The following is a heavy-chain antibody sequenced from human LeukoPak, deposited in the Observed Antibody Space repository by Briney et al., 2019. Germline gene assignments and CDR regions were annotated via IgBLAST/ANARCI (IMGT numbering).Heavy chain of an antibody. V-gene: IGHV3-21*01. D-gene: IGHD6-13*01. Sequence: NPGGSLRLSCAASGFTFSSYSMNWVRQAPGKGLEWVSSISSSSSYIYYADSVKGRFTISRDNAKNSLYLQMNSLRAEDTAVYYCARDVGRAAAVLFDYWGQGTLVTVSS. CDR1: GFTFSSYS. J-gene: IGHJ4*02. CDR2: ISSSSSYI. CDR3: ARDVGRAAAVLFDY.